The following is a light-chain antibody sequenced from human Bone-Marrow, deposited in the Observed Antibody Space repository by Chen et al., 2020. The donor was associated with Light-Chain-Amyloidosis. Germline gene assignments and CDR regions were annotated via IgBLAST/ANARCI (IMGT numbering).Light chain of an antibody. Sequence: FMLIQPPSVSVSPGKTVIISCTRRIGSIATNNVQWYQHRPGSSPTTVIYEDDQRPPGVPDRFSGSIDRSSNSASLTISGLKTEDEADYYCQSYQGSSQGVFGGGTKLTVL. CDR1: IGSIATNN. CDR2: EDD. CDR3: QSYQGSSQGV. J-gene: IGLJ3*02. V-gene: IGLV6-57*01.